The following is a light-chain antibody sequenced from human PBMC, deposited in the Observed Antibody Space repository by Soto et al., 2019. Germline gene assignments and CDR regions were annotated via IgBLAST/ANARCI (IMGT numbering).Light chain of an antibody. CDR2: GAS. CDR3: QHYAHNSPIT. Sequence: ESANLCGKASQSVSSRLAWYQQRPGQAPRLLISGASSRATGIPDRFSGSGSGTDFTLTISRLEPEDFALYYCQHYAHNSPITFGQGTRLEIK. J-gene: IGKJ5*01. CDR1: QSVSSR. V-gene: IGKV3-20*01.